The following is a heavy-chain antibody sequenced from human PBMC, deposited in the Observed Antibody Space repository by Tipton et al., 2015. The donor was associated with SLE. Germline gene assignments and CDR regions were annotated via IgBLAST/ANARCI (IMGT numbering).Heavy chain of an antibody. CDR2: IYYSGST. V-gene: IGHV4-59*11. Sequence: TLSLTCTVSGGSISSHYWSWIRQPPGKGLEWIGYIYYSGSTNYNPSLKSRVTISVDTSKNQFSLKLSSVTAADTAVYYCARTGYSSSWLYFQHWGQGILVTVSS. J-gene: IGHJ1*01. CDR3: ARTGYSSSWLYFQH. CDR1: GGSISSHY. D-gene: IGHD6-13*01.